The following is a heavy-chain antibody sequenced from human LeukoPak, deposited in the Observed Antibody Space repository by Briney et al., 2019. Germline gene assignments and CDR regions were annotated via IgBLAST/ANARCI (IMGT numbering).Heavy chain of an antibody. CDR2: IYYSGST. Sequence: SETLSLTCTVSGGSISSRNYYWGWIRQPPGKGLEWIGNIYYSGSTYYNPSLKRRVTISVDTSKTQFSLRLNSATAADTAVYYCARDPNWGQGTLVTVSS. CDR1: GGSISSRNYY. V-gene: IGHV4-39*07. CDR3: ARDPN. J-gene: IGHJ4*02.